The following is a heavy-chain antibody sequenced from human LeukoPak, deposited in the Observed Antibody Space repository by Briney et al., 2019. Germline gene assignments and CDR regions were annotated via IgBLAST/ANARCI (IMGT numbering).Heavy chain of an antibody. CDR1: AYTFTGYY. J-gene: IGHJ4*02. CDR3: ARDSATAAAAELDY. D-gene: IGHD6-13*01. Sequence: ASVKVSCKASAYTFTGYYIHWVRQAPGQGLEWMGWINPNTGGTKYAQKFQGRVTMTRDTSISTAYMELTWLKSDDTVVYYCARDSATAAAAELDYWGQGTLVTVSS. V-gene: IGHV1-2*02. CDR2: INPNTGGT.